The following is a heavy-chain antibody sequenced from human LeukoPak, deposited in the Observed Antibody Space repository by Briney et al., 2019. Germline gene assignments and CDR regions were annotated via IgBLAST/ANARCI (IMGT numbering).Heavy chain of an antibody. V-gene: IGHV1-18*01. D-gene: IGHD4-17*01. CDR2: VSGYNGNT. J-gene: IGHJ4*02. Sequence: ASVKVSCKASGYTFTNHAIHWVRRAPGQGLEWMGRVSGYNGNTKYPQRFQGRVTMTTDTSTSTAYMELMSLRYDDSAVYYCARGVSVTTPDLDSWGEGTLVTVSS. CDR1: GYTFTNHA. CDR3: ARGVSVTTPDLDS.